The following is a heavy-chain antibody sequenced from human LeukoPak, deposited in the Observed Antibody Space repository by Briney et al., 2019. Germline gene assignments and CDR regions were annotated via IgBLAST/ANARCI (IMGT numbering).Heavy chain of an antibody. CDR2: IYYSGST. Sequence: PSETLSLTCTVSGGSISSYYWSWIRQPPGKGLEWIGYIYYSGSTSYNPSLTSRDTISVYTSKNQFSLKLSSVTAADTAVYYCARDRGGSYALAFDIWGQGTMVTVSS. CDR1: GGSISSYY. D-gene: IGHD1-26*01. J-gene: IGHJ3*02. V-gene: IGHV4-59*01. CDR3: ARDRGGSYALAFDI.